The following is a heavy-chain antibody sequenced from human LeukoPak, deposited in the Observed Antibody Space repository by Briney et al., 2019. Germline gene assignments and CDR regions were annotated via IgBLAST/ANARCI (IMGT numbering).Heavy chain of an antibody. CDR3: ARLSTDSSGYYYVWWFDP. CDR2: ISAYNGNT. CDR1: GYTFTSYG. J-gene: IGHJ5*02. Sequence: ASVKVSCKASGYTFTSYGISWVRQAPGQGLEWMGWISAYNGNTNYAQKLQGRVTMTTDTSTSTAYMELRSLRSDDTAVYYCARLSTDSSGYYYVWWFDPSGQGTLVTVSS. V-gene: IGHV1-18*01. D-gene: IGHD3-22*01.